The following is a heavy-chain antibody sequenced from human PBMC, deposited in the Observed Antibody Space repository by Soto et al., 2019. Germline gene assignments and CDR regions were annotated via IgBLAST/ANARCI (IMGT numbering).Heavy chain of an antibody. D-gene: IGHD6-6*01. CDR1: GFTFSSYS. Sequence: EVQLVESGVGLVQPGGSLRLSSAASGFTFSSYSMNWVREAPGKGLQWVSYISSSGSTTYYADSVRGRFTISRDNAKNSLYLQMNSLRDEDTAVYYCARPSKMYTSSSCGMDVWGQGTTVTVSS. CDR2: ISSSGSTT. J-gene: IGHJ6*02. V-gene: IGHV3-48*02. CDR3: ARPSKMYTSSSCGMDV.